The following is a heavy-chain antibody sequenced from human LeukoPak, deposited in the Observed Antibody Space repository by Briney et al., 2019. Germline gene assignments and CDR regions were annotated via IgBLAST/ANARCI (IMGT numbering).Heavy chain of an antibody. CDR3: ARSLVVVAATPDAFDI. J-gene: IGHJ3*02. D-gene: IGHD2-15*01. CDR1: GGSISSGGYY. Sequence: SETLSLTCTVSGGSISSGGYYWSWIRQHPGKGLEWIGYIYYSGSTYYNPSLKSRVTISVDTSKNQFSLKLSSVTAADTAVYYCARSLVVVAATPDAFDIWGQGTMVTVSS. CDR2: IYYSGST. V-gene: IGHV4-31*03.